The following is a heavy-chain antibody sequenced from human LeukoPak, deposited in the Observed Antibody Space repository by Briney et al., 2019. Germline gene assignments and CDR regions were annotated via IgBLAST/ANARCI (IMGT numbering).Heavy chain of an antibody. CDR2: IYHSGST. D-gene: IGHD6-13*01. V-gene: IGHV4-4*02. Sequence: NPSETLSLTCAVSGDSISSNNWWSWVRQPPGKGLEWIGEIYHSGSTNYNPSLKSRVTISVDKSKNQFSLNLNSVTAADTAVYYCARVQVGAAAAPGWFGPWGQGTLVTVSS. CDR1: GDSISSNNW. J-gene: IGHJ5*02. CDR3: ARVQVGAAAAPGWFGP.